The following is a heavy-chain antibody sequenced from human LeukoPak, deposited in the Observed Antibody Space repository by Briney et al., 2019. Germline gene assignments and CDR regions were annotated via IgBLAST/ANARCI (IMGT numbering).Heavy chain of an antibody. CDR2: MNPNSGGT. Sequence: ASVKVSCKASGYTFTSYDINWVRQATGQGLEWMGWMNPNSGGTNYAQKFQGRVTMTRDTSISTAYMELSRLRSDDTAVYYCARVALTAAGTMWANSHFDYWGQGTLVTVSS. CDR3: ARVALTAAGTMWANSHFDY. J-gene: IGHJ4*02. CDR1: GYTFTSYD. D-gene: IGHD6-13*01. V-gene: IGHV1-2*02.